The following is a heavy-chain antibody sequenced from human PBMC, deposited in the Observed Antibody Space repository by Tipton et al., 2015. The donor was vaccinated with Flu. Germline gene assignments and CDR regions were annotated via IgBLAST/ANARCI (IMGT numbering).Heavy chain of an antibody. CDR1: GGSIRGYY. CDR3: ARVGGDYRDSSGFIPWFDL. V-gene: IGHV4-59*01. CDR2: IYYSGIT. J-gene: IGHJ5*02. Sequence: TLSLTCTVSGGSIRGYYWNWIRQFPGKGLEWIGYIYYSGITNYNPSLKSRVTISVDTSKNQFSLKLSSVTAADTAVYYCARVGGDYRDSSGFIPWFDLWGQGTLVTVSS. D-gene: IGHD3-22*01.